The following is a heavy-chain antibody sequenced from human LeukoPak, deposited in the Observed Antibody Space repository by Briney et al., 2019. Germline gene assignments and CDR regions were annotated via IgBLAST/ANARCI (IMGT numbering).Heavy chain of an antibody. Sequence: SETLSLTCAVYGGSFSGYYWSWIRQPPGKGLEWIGEINHSGSTNYNPSLKSRVTISVDTSKNQFSLKLSSVTAADTAVYYCAREVVAVAMDVWGQGTTVTVSS. J-gene: IGHJ6*02. CDR3: AREVVAVAMDV. CDR1: GGSFSGYY. D-gene: IGHD6-19*01. CDR2: INHSGST. V-gene: IGHV4-34*01.